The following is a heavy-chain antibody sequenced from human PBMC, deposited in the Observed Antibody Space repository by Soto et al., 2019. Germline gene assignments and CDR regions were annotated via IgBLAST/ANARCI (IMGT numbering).Heavy chain of an antibody. CDR2: IKQDGSEK. CDR3: AREGAVVIAPPAG. D-gene: IGHD2-21*01. J-gene: IGHJ4*02. V-gene: IGHV3-7*01. Sequence: EVQLVESGGGLVQPGGSLRLSCAASGFTLSSYWMSWVRQAPGKGLEWVANIKQDGSEKYYVDSVKGRFTISRDNAKNSLYLQMNSLRAEDTAVYYCAREGAVVIAPPAGWGQGTLVTVSS. CDR1: GFTLSSYW.